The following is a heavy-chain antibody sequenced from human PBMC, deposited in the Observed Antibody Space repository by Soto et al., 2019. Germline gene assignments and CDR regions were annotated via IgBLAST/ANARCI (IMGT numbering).Heavy chain of an antibody. CDR3: ARDRSMVLDAFDI. Sequence: ASVKVSCKASGYTFTSYYMHWVRQAPGQGLEWMGIISPSGGSTSYAQKFQGRVTMTRDTSTSTVYMELSSLRSEDTAVYYCARDRSMVLDAFDIWGQGTMVTVSS. J-gene: IGHJ3*02. D-gene: IGHD3-10*01. CDR2: ISPSGGST. CDR1: GYTFTSYY. V-gene: IGHV1-46*01.